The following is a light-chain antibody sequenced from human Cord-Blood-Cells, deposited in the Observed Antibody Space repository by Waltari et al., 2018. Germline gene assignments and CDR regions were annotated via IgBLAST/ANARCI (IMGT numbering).Light chain of an antibody. CDR3: QQSYSTPLT. J-gene: IGKJ4*01. CDR2: AAS. CDR1: QSISSY. Sequence: DIQMTQSPSSMSASVRHRVTLTCRASQSISSYLNWYQQKPGKAPNLRIYAASSLQSGVPSRFSGSGSGTDFTLTISSLQPEDFATYYCQQSYSTPLTCGGGTKVEIK. V-gene: IGKV1-39*01.